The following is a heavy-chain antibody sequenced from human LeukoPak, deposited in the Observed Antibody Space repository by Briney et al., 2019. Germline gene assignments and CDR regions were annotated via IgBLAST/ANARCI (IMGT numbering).Heavy chain of an antibody. CDR3: ARFGQSANWFDP. CDR2: ISSSSSYT. D-gene: IGHD3-10*01. J-gene: IGHJ5*02. V-gene: IGHV3-11*06. Sequence: PGGSLRLSCAASGFTFSDYYISWIRQAPGKGLEWVSYISSSSSYTNYADSVKGRFTISRDNAKNSPYLQMNSLRAEDTAVYYCARFGQSANWFDPWGQGTLVTVSS. CDR1: GFTFSDYY.